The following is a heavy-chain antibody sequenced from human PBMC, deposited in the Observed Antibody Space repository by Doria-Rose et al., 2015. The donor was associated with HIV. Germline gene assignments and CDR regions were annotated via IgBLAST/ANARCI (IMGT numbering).Heavy chain of an antibody. CDR2: INHSGST. J-gene: IGHJ6*02. V-gene: IGHV4-34*01. Sequence: QVQLQQWGAGLVKPSETLSLTCAVFGGSFSGYYWSWIRQPPGKGLEWIGEINHSGSTNYTTSLKRRVNISLGTSKNLFSLKLSSVTAADTAVYYCARGLLRGGWNDVDYYYGMDVWGQGTTVTVSS. CDR3: ARGLLRGGWNDVDYYYGMDV. CDR1: GGSFSGYY. D-gene: IGHD1-1*01.